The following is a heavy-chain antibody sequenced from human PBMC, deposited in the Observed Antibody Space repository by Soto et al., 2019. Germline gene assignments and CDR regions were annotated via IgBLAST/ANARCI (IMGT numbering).Heavy chain of an antibody. CDR2: ISGSGGST. Sequence: GGSLRLSCAASGFTFSSYAMSWVRQAPGKGLEWVSAISGSGGSTYYADSVKGRFTISRDNSKNTLYLQMNSLRAEDTAVYYCAKDRRWFGELLYFDYWGQGTLVTVSS. CDR3: AKDRRWFGELLYFDY. D-gene: IGHD3-10*01. J-gene: IGHJ4*02. V-gene: IGHV3-23*01. CDR1: GFTFSSYA.